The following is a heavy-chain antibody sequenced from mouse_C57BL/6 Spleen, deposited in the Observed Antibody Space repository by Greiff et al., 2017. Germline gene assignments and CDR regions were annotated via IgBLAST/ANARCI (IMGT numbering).Heavy chain of an antibody. Sequence: EVMLVESGGDLVKPGGSLKLSCAASGFTFSSYGMSWVRQTPDKRLEWVATISSGGSYTYYPDSVKGRFTISRYNAKNTLYLQLISLKSEDTAMYYCAGPTIVDSMDYWGQGTSVTVSA. CDR3: AGPTIVDSMDY. J-gene: IGHJ4*01. D-gene: IGHD1-1*01. CDR2: ISSGGSYT. V-gene: IGHV5-6*01. CDR1: GFTFSSYG.